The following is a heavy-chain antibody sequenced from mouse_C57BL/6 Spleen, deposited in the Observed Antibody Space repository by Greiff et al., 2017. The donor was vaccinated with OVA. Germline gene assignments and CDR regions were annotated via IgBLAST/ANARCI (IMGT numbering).Heavy chain of an antibody. J-gene: IGHJ3*01. CDR2: INPSSGYT. V-gene: IGHV1-7*01. D-gene: IGHD2-4*01. CDR3: AAPYDYDGRVFAY. CDR1: GYTFTSYW. Sequence: QVQLQQSGAELAKPGASVKLSCKASGYTFTSYWMHWVKQRPGQGLEWIGYINPSSGYTKYNQKFKDKATLTADKSSSTAYMQLSSLTYEDSAVDYCAAPYDYDGRVFAYWGQGTLVTVSA.